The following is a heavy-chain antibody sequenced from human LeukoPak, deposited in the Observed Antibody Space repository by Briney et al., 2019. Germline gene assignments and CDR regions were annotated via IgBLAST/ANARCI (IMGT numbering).Heavy chain of an antibody. CDR3: ARGGYSGYDYNY. CDR2: ISYSGNT. V-gene: IGHV4-39*01. D-gene: IGHD5-12*01. CDR1: GGSIISSDYH. Sequence: PSETLSLTCTVSGGSIISSDYHWGWVRQPPGKGLEWIGTISYSGNTDYNPSLRSRVTISVDTSKNQFSLKLSSVTAADTAVYYCARGGYSGYDYNYWGQGTLVTVSS. J-gene: IGHJ4*02.